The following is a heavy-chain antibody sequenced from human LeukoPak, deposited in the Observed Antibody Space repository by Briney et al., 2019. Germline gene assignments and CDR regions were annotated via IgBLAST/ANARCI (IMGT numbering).Heavy chain of an antibody. CDR2: INHSGST. D-gene: IGHD3-10*01. J-gene: IGHJ6*03. CDR3: ARVFDSGSQAYFYYMDV. V-gene: IGHV4-34*01. Sequence: SETLSLTCAVYGGSFSGYYWSWIRQPPGKGLEWIGEINHSGSTNYNPSLKSRVTMSVDTSKNQFSLKVSSVTAADTAVYYCARVFDSGSQAYFYYMDVWGKGTTVAISS. CDR1: GGSFSGYY.